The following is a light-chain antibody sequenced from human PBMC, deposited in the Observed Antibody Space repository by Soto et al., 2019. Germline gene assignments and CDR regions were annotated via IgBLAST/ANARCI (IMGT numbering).Light chain of an antibody. Sequence: EIVMTQSPATLSVSPGERATLSCRASQSVNSNLAWYQQKPGQAPRLLIYGASTRATGVPARFSGSGSGTEFPLTNSSLQSEDFAVYFCQQYNNWPTFGQGTKVEIK. J-gene: IGKJ1*01. CDR3: QQYNNWPT. CDR1: QSVNSN. CDR2: GAS. V-gene: IGKV3-15*01.